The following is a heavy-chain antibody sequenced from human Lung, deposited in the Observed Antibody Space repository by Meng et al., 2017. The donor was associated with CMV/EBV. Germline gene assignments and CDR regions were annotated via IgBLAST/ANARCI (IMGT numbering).Heavy chain of an antibody. Sequence: SCVASGLIFNKYGIHWLRQAPGKGLEWLSFIDVDGQRRYNGDTVKARFVVFKDRSKNTVVLQMNSLRVEDTAVYYCVGHQGGPRDGVRLVWGQGTLVTVSS. CDR3: VGHQGGPRDGVRLV. D-gene: IGHD3-10*01. CDR1: GLIFNKYG. V-gene: IGHV3-30*02. CDR2: IDVDGQRR. J-gene: IGHJ4*02.